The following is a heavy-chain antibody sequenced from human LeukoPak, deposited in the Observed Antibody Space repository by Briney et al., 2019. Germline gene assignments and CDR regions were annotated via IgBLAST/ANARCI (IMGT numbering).Heavy chain of an antibody. CDR3: ARVGHGGATFSPGDV. Sequence: GGSLRLSCAASGFTFDDYAMSWVRQAPGKGLEWVSGINWNGVSTGYVDPVKGRFTISRDNAESSLYLQMNSLRAEDTALYYCARVGHGGATFSPGDVWGQGTTVIVSS. J-gene: IGHJ6*02. D-gene: IGHD1-26*01. V-gene: IGHV3-20*04. CDR1: GFTFDDYA. CDR2: INWNGVST.